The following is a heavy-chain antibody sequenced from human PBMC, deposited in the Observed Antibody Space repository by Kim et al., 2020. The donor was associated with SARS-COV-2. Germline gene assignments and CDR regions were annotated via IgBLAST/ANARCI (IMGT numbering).Heavy chain of an antibody. CDR1: GFTFSSYD. V-gene: IGHV3-13*04. J-gene: IGHJ2*01. CDR3: ARVSIAAAGHLGNFVWYFDL. D-gene: IGHD6-13*01. Sequence: GGSLRLSCAASGFTFSSYDMHWVRQATGKGLEWVSAIGTAGDTYYPGSVKGRFTISRENAKNSLYLQMNSLRAGDTAVYYCARVSIAAAGHLGNFVWYFDLWGRGTLVTVSS. CDR2: IGTAGDT.